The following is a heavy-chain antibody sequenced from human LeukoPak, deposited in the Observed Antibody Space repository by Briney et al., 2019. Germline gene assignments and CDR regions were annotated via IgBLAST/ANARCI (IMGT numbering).Heavy chain of an antibody. J-gene: IGHJ4*02. CDR2: ISYDGSNK. CDR3: ARSYDSSGYEFDY. Sequence: GGSLRLSRAVSGFTFSSYAMHGVRQAPGEGLEWVAVISYDGSNKYDADSVKGRFTISRDHSKNTLYLQMNSLRAEDTAVYYCARSYDSSGYEFDYWGQGTLVTVSS. CDR1: GFTFSSYA. D-gene: IGHD3-22*01. V-gene: IGHV3-30-3*01.